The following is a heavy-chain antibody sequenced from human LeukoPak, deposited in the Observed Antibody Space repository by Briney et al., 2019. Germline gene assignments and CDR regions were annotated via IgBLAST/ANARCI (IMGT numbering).Heavy chain of an antibody. CDR2: INPSGGST. J-gene: IGHJ5*02. D-gene: IGHD1-1*01. CDR1: GYTFTSYY. Sequence: GASVKVSCKASGYTFTSYYMHWVRQAPGQGLEWMGIINPSGGSTSYAQKFQGRVTMTRDMSTSTVYMELSSLRSEDTAVYYCARGGLVQLERQYNWSDPWGQGTLVTVSS. CDR3: ARGGLVQLERQYNWSDP. V-gene: IGHV1-46*01.